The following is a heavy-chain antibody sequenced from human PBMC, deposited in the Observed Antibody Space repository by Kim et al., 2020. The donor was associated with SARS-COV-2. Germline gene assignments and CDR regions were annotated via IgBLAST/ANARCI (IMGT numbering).Heavy chain of an antibody. D-gene: IGHD3-3*01. Sequence: GGSLRLSCAASGFRFSSYAMSWVRQAPGKGLEWVSSITGISGSGASDYADSVKGRFTMSRDNSENTLYLQMDSLRVEDTAVYYCAKESSLHYDFWSDYYYMDVWGKGTTVTVSS. CDR3: AKESSLHYDFWSDYYYMDV. CDR1: GFRFSSYA. V-gene: IGHV3-23*01. CDR2: ITGISGSGAS. J-gene: IGHJ6*03.